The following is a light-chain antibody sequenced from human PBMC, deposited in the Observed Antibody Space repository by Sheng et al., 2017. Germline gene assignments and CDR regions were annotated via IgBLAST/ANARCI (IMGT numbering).Light chain of an antibody. Sequence: DIVLTQSPATLSVSPGERATLSCRASQSVSSNLAWYQQKPGQAPRLLFYDASTRATGIPARFSASGSGTAFTLTISSLQSEDFAVYYCHQYNNWPPLFTFGPGTKVDIK. CDR1: QSVSSN. J-gene: IGKJ3*01. CDR3: HQYNNWPPLFT. CDR2: DAS. V-gene: IGKV3-15*01.